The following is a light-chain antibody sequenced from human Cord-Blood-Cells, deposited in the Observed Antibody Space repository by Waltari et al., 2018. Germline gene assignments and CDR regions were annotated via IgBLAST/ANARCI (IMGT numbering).Light chain of an antibody. CDR2: DVS. CDR3: SSYTSSSTYV. CDR1: SSDVGGYNY. J-gene: IGLJ1*01. Sequence: QSALTQPASVSGSPGQSITISCTGTSSDVGGYNYVSRYQQHPGKAPKLMIYDVSKRPSGVSNRFSGSKSGNPASLTISGLQAEDEADYYCSSYTSSSTYVFGTGTKVTVL. V-gene: IGLV2-14*01.